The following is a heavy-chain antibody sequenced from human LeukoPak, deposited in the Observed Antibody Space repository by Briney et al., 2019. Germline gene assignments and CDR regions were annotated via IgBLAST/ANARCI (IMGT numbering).Heavy chain of an antibody. J-gene: IGHJ3*01. D-gene: IGHD2-21*02. CDR2: TSGSGDDSRRGGTT. V-gene: IGHV3-23*01. Sequence: PGQSLTLSCAASRFRCSTYATSWDRQSPGKGLEWVSGTSGSGDDSRRGGTTHYEDSERGRFNISRDNSKNTLHLEMNSLRVEDTALYYCAKDYTICAGDCSSPGDAFDLWGQGKMVTVSS. CDR1: RFRCSTYA. CDR3: AKDYTICAGDCSSPGDAFDL.